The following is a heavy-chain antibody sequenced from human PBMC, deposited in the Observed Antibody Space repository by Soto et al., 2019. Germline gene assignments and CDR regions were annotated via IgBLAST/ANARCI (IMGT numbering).Heavy chain of an antibody. CDR2: IYPGDSDT. Sequence: GESLKISCKGSGYSFTSYWIGWVRQMPGKGLEWMGIIYPGDSDTRYSPSFQGQVTISADKSISTAYLQWSSLKASDTAMYYCARRLNTYYYDSSGYPKGDYFDYWGQGTLVTVSS. CDR1: GYSFTSYW. J-gene: IGHJ4*02. CDR3: ARRLNTYYYDSSGYPKGDYFDY. D-gene: IGHD3-22*01. V-gene: IGHV5-51*01.